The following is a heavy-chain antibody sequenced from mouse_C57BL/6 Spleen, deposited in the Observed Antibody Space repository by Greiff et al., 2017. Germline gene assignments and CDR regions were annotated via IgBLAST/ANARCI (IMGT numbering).Heavy chain of an antibody. CDR1: GYTFTSYW. D-gene: IGHD2-2*01. V-gene: IGHV1-53*01. CDR2: INPSNGGT. J-gene: IGHJ3*01. CDR3: ARDGYDASWFAY. Sequence: VQLQQPGTELVKPGASVKLSCKASGYTFTSYWMHWVKQRPGQGLEWIGNINPSNGGTNYNEKFKSKATLTVDKSSSTAYMQLSSLTSEDSAVYYGARDGYDASWFAYWGQGTLVTVSA.